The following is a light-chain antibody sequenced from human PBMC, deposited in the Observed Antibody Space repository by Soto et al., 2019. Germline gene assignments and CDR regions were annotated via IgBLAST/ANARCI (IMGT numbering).Light chain of an antibody. V-gene: IGKV1-5*03. Sequence: DIQMTQSPSTLSASVGDRVTITCRASESINSWLAWYQQKPGKAPKLLIYKASNLESWVPSRFSGSGSGTEFTLTITSLQTDDFATYYCQQYQSYSQFGQGTKVEIK. J-gene: IGKJ1*01. CDR1: ESINSW. CDR2: KAS. CDR3: QQYQSYSQ.